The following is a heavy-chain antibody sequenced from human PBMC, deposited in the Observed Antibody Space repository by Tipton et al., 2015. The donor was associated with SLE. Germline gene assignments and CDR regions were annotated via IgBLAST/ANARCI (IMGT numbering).Heavy chain of an antibody. D-gene: IGHD2-2*01. CDR1: GGSISSYY. CDR2: VYTSGST. CDR3: ARGGLGFCTSGTCYDVTDI. V-gene: IGHV4-4*07. Sequence: TLSLTCTVSGGSISSYYWSWIRQPAGKGLEWIGRVYTSGSTNFNPSLRSRVTISRDTSKNQFSVKLGSVTAADTAIYYCARGGLGFCTSGTCYDVTDIWGQGTMVTVSS. J-gene: IGHJ3*02.